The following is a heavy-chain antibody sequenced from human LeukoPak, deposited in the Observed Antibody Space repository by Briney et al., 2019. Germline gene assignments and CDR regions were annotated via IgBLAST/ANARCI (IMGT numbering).Heavy chain of an antibody. V-gene: IGHV1-69*04. J-gene: IGHJ6*03. CDR3: VREYQVTYYYYYYMDV. CDR1: GGTFSSYT. D-gene: IGHD2-2*01. Sequence: GASVKVSCKASGGTFSSYTISWVRQAPGQGLEWMGRIIPILGIANYAQKFQGRVTITADKSTSTAYMELSSLRSEDTAVYYCVREYQVTYYYYYYMDVWGKGTTVTVSS. CDR2: IIPILGIA.